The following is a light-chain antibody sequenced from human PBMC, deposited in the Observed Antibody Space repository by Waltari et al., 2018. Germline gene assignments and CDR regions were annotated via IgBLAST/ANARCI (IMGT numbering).Light chain of an antibody. CDR1: QNVDSS. Sequence: ETVMTQSPATLSVSPGETATLSCRASQNVDSSLAWYQQRPGQPPRLLLSAASTRASGVPARFSGSGSGTDFTLTISSLQAEDVAVYFCQQYHRSPYTFGQGTKLEI. CDR3: QQYHRSPYT. CDR2: AAS. J-gene: IGKJ2*01. V-gene: IGKV3-15*01.